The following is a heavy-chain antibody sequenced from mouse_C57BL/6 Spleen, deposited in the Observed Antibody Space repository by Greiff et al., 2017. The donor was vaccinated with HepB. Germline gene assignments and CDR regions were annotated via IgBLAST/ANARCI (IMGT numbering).Heavy chain of an antibody. CDR2: IDPSDSET. Sequence: QVQLQQPGAELVRPGSSVKLSCKASGYTFTSYWMHWVKQRPIQGLEWIGNIDPSDSETHYNQKFKDKATLTVDKSSTTAYMQLSSLTSEYSAVYYCASWYGNYGAMDYWGQGTSVTVSS. CDR1: GYTFTSYW. CDR3: ASWYGNYGAMDY. J-gene: IGHJ4*01. D-gene: IGHD2-10*02. V-gene: IGHV1-52*01.